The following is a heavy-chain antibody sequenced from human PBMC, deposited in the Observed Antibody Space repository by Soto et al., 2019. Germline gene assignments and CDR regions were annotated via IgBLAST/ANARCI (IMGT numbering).Heavy chain of an antibody. CDR1: GYTFTNFY. CDR3: AISADCRGGRCYCLLFEY. J-gene: IGHJ4*02. V-gene: IGHV1-46*01. CDR2: INPNGGST. D-gene: IGHD2-15*01. Sequence: ASVKVSCKASGYTFTNFYIHWVRQAPGQGLEWVGMINPNGGSTTYAQKFLGRVAIARVTSTSTVYMELSSLRSEDTAVYYCAISADCRGGRCYCLLFEYWGQGTLVTVSS.